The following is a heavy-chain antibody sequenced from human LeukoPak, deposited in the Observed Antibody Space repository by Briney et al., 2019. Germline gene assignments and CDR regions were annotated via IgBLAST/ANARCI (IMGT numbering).Heavy chain of an antibody. V-gene: IGHV1-69*13. D-gene: IGHD2-2*01. CDR2: IIPIFGTA. Sequence: LVKVSCKASGGTFSSYAISWVRQAPGQGLEWMGAIIPIFGTANYAQKFQGRVTITADESTSTAYMELSSLRSEDTAVYYCARDDTRIGYCSSTSCYRGAFDIWGQGTMVTVSS. CDR1: GGTFSSYA. CDR3: ARDDTRIGYCSSTSCYRGAFDI. J-gene: IGHJ3*02.